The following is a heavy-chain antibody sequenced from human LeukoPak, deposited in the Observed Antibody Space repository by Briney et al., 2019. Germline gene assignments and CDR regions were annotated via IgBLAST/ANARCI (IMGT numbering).Heavy chain of an antibody. Sequence: GGSLRLSCAASGFTFSRYGLHWVRQAPGKGLEWMAFIRDVGSTRYYADSVKGRFTVSRDNSKNTLYLQMDSLRTEDTAVYYCAKVPHSWGLFDSWGQGTLVTVSS. CDR2: IRDVGSTR. CDR3: AKVPHSWGLFDS. D-gene: IGHD3-16*01. V-gene: IGHV3-30*02. CDR1: GFTFSRYG. J-gene: IGHJ4*02.